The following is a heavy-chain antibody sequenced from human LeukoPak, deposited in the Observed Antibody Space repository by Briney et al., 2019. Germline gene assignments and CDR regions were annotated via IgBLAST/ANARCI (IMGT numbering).Heavy chain of an antibody. D-gene: IGHD2-2*01. Sequence: GGSLRLSCAASGFTFSSYAMHWVRQAPGKGLEWVAVISYDGSNKYYADSVKGRFTISRDNSKNTLYLQMNSLRAEDTAAYYCAMEVVPAAFDYWGQGTLVTVSS. CDR2: ISYDGSNK. V-gene: IGHV3-30*04. CDR3: AMEVVPAAFDY. CDR1: GFTFSSYA. J-gene: IGHJ4*02.